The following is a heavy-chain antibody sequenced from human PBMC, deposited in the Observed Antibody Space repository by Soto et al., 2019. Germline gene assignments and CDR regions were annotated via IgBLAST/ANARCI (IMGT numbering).Heavy chain of an antibody. CDR1: GFTFSTYG. J-gene: IGHJ4*02. CDR2: ISYDGGSK. D-gene: IGHD3-22*01. Sequence: QLQLVESGGGVVQPGQSLRLSCAASGFTFSTYGSHWVRQAHGKGLECVALISYDGGSKYYVDSVKGRFIISRDKSYTTVSRPMNSLIAKDPDVYFCAKEKLAMTVLVADYFDSGGQGTLVSVSS. V-gene: IGHV3-30*18. CDR3: AKEKLAMTVLVADYFDS.